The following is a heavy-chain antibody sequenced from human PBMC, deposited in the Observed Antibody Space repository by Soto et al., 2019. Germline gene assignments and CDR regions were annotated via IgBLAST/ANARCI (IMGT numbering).Heavy chain of an antibody. CDR1: GGSCIGYY. V-gene: IGHV4-34*01. Sequence: PLETLSLTCAVYGGSCIGYYWSWIRQPPGKGLEWIGEINHSGSTNYNPSLKSRVTISVDTSKNQFSLKLSSVTAADTAVYYCARDHFLDVWGKGTTVTVSS. CDR3: ARDHFLDV. CDR2: INHSGST. J-gene: IGHJ6*04.